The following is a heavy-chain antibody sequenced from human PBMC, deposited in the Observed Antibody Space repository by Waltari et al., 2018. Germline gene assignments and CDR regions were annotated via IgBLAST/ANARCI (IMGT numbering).Heavy chain of an antibody. CDR3: AKGPAARTNWFDP. CDR1: GFTFSSYD. J-gene: IGHJ5*02. Sequence: EVQLLESGGGLVQPGGSLRLSCAASGFTFSSYDMRWVRQAPGKGLEWSSVIGSSGRNTYYADSVKGRFTISRDDSKNTLYLQMNSLRAEDTAVYYCAKGPAARTNWFDPWGQGTLVTVSS. CDR2: IGSSGRNT. V-gene: IGHV3-23*01. D-gene: IGHD2-2*01.